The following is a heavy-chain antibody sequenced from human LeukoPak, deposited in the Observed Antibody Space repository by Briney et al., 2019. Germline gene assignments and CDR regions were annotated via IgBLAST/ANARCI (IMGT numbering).Heavy chain of an antibody. Sequence: GASVKVSCKASGYTFTGYYMHWVRQAPGQGLEWMGWINPNSGGTNYAQKFQGRVTMTRDTSISTAYMELSRLRSDDTAVYYCARDPSGIKYNRNVRPTFDPWGQGTLVTVSS. D-gene: IGHD1-20*01. V-gene: IGHV1-2*02. CDR3: ARDPSGIKYNRNVRPTFDP. CDR2: INPNSGGT. J-gene: IGHJ5*02. CDR1: GYTFTGYY.